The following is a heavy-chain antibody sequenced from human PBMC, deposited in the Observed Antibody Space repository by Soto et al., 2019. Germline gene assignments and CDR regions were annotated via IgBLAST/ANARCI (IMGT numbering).Heavy chain of an antibody. Sequence: QVQLVESGGGVVQPGRSLRLSCAASGFMFSAYGMHWVRQAPGKGLEWVAVIWYDGSKKYYEDSVKGRFTISRDNSKSSVFLQMNRLGAEDTAVFYCARVYIQLWGGGYLELWGRGTLVTVSS. CDR2: IWYDGSKK. J-gene: IGHJ2*01. CDR3: ARVYIQLWGGGYLEL. V-gene: IGHV3-33*01. D-gene: IGHD5-18*01. CDR1: GFMFSAYG.